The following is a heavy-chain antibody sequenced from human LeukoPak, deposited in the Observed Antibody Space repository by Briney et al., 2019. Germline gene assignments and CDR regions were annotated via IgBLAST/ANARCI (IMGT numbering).Heavy chain of an antibody. D-gene: IGHD3-16*01. CDR2: IYYSGST. Sequence: SETLSLTCTVSGGAISSYYWSWIRQPPGKGLEWIGYIYYSGSTNYNPSLKSRVTISVDTSKNQFSLKLSSVTAADTAVYYCARWTWGNFDYWGQGTLVTVSS. CDR1: GGAISSYY. CDR3: ARWTWGNFDY. V-gene: IGHV4-59*01. J-gene: IGHJ4*02.